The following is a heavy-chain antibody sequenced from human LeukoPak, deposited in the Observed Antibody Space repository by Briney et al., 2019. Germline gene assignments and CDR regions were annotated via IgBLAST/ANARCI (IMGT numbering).Heavy chain of an antibody. Sequence: GGSLRLSCAASGFTFSSYSMNWVRQAPGKGLEWVSSISSSSSYIYYADSVKGRFTISRDNAKNSLYLQMNSLRAEDTAVYYCAIFPLGDWLLSLDYWGQGTLVTVSS. CDR2: ISSSSSYI. D-gene: IGHD3/OR15-3a*01. V-gene: IGHV3-21*01. CDR1: GFTFSSYS. J-gene: IGHJ4*02. CDR3: AIFPLGDWLLSLDY.